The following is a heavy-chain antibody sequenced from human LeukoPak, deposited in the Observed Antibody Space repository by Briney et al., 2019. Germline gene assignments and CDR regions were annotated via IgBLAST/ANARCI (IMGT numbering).Heavy chain of an antibody. V-gene: IGHV4-30-2*01. Sequence: SETLSLTCAVSGGSISSGGYSWSWIRQPPGKGLEWIGYIYHSGSTYYNPSLKSRVTISVDRSKNQFSLKLSSVTAADTAVYYCARDRLSSSSGGYYYYYGMDVWGQGTTVTVSS. J-gene: IGHJ6*02. CDR1: GGSISSGGYS. D-gene: IGHD6-6*01. CDR3: ARDRLSSSSGGYYYYYGMDV. CDR2: IYHSGST.